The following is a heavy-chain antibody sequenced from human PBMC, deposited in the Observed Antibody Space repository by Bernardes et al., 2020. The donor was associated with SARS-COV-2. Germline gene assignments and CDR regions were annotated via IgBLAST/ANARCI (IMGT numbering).Heavy chain of an antibody. J-gene: IGHJ5*02. CDR1: GFTFSSYC. CDR2: INSDGSST. D-gene: IGHD6-19*01. V-gene: IGHV3-74*01. CDR3: ALLGIAVAVTGNWFDP. Sequence: GGSLRLSRAASGFTFSSYCMHWVRQAPGKGLVWVSRINSDGSSTSYADSVKGRFTISRDNAKNTLYLQMNSLRAEDTAVYYCALLGIAVAVTGNWFDPWGQGSLV.